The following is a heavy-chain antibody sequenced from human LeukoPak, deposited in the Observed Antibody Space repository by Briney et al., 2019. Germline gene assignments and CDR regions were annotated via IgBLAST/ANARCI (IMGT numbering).Heavy chain of an antibody. CDR3: ARDRGYSTFDY. D-gene: IGHD4-23*01. V-gene: IGHV3-7*01. CDR2: IKEDGSEI. Sequence: GGSLRLSCAASAFTFSNYWMSWVRQAPGKGLEWVANIKEDGSEINYVDSVKGRFTISRDNAKNSLYLQMNSLRVDDTAVYYCARDRGYSTFDYWGQGTLVAVSS. CDR1: AFTFSNYW. J-gene: IGHJ4*02.